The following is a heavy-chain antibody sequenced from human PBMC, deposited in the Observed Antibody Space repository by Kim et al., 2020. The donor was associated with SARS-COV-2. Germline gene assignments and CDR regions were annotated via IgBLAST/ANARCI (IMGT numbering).Heavy chain of an antibody. Sequence: SETLSLTCTVSGGSISSSSYYWGWIRQPPGKGLEWIGSIYYSGSTYYNPSLKSRVTISVDTSKNQFSLKLSSVTAADTAVYYCARLGDTAMVTGVGDYWGQGTLVTVSS. J-gene: IGHJ4*02. CDR1: GGSISSSSYY. V-gene: IGHV4-39*01. CDR3: ARLGDTAMVTGVGDY. CDR2: IYYSGST. D-gene: IGHD5-18*01.